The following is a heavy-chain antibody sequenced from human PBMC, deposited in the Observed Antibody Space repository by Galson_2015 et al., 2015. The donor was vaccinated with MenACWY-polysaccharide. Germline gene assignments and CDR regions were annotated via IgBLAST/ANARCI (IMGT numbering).Heavy chain of an antibody. D-gene: IGHD3-16*01. CDR1: GDSITSGGYF. V-gene: IGHV4-31*03. CDR2: ISYDGGT. Sequence: TLSLTCTVSGDSITSGGYFWSWIRQHPGKGLEWIASISYDGGTYHNPSLKSRVTISADTPNNQFSLKLNSVTAADTAVYYCARGGRAVSNRNWFDPWGQGTLVTVSS. CDR3: ARGGRAVSNRNWFDP. J-gene: IGHJ5*02.